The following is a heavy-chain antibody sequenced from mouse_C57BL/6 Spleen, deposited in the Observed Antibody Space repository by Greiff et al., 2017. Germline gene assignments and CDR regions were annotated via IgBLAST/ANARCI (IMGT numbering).Heavy chain of an antibody. D-gene: IGHD4-1*01. V-gene: IGHV2-2*01. J-gene: IGHJ4*01. CDR1: GFSFTSYG. CDR3: ARALQRTGSAMDY. CDR2: IWSGGST. Sequence: VKLVEPGPGLVQPSQCLSITCPVSGFSFTSYGVHWVRQSPGKGLEWLGVIWSGGSTDYNAAFISRLGISKYNSKSQVFFKMNSLQADDTDIYYGARALQRTGSAMDYWGQVTSVTVSS.